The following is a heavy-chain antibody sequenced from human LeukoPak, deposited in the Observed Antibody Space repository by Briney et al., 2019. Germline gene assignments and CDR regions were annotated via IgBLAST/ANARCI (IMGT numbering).Heavy chain of an antibody. CDR3: AREGGFGYDFTGFDY. V-gene: IGHV1-18*01. CDR2: ISAYTGNT. D-gene: IGHD5-12*01. J-gene: IGHJ4*02. CDR1: GYTFITYG. Sequence: ASVKVSCKTSGYTFITYGINWVRQAPGQGLEWMGWISAYTGNTKYAQSIQGRVTMTTDTARRTAYMDLGSLRSDDTAVYYCAREGGFGYDFTGFDYWGQGTLVTVSS.